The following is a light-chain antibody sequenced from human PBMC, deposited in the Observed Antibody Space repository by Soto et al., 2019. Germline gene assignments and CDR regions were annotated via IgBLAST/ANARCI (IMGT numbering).Light chain of an antibody. V-gene: IGKV3-20*01. CDR1: QSVSSSY. CDR3: QQYGSSPVT. CDR2: GAS. J-gene: IGKJ2*01. Sequence: EIVLTQSPGTLSLSPGERATLSCRASQSVSSSYLAWYQQKPGQAPRLLIYGASSRATGIPDRFSGSGSGTDFTLTISRLEPEDFVVYYCQQYGSSPVTFGQGTKLEIK.